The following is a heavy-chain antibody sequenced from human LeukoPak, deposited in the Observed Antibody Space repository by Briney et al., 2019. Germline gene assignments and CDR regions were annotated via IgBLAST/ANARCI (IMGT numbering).Heavy chain of an antibody. D-gene: IGHD3-10*01. V-gene: IGHV1-18*01. J-gene: IGHJ4*02. CDR1: GYTFTSYG. CDR2: ISAYNGNT. CDR3: ARVYYYGSGSFPTPPDY. Sequence: RASVKVSCKASGYTFTSYGISWVRQAPGQGLEWMGWISAYNGNTNYAQKLQGRVTMTTGTSTSTAYMELRSLRSDDTAVYYCARVYYYGSGSFPTPPDYWGQGTLVTVSS.